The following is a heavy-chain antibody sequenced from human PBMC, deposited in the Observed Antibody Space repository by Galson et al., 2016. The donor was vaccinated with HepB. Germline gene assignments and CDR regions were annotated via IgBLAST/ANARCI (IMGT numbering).Heavy chain of an antibody. V-gene: IGHV5-10-1*04. D-gene: IGHD3-16*01. CDR1: GYSFTSYW. CDR2: IDPSDSYT. CDR3: ARLNAIRVDRRLSNYYLCLDA. Sequence: QSGAEVKKPEESLRISCKGSGYSFTSYWITWVRQMPGKGLEWMGTIDPSDSYTNYSPSFQGQVTISADKSINPAYLQLSSLKASDTAMYYCARLNAIRVDRRLSNYYLCLDAWGQGTTVIVSS. J-gene: IGHJ6*02.